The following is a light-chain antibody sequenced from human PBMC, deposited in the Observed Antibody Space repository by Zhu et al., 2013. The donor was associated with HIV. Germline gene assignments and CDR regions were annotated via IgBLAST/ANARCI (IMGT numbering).Light chain of an antibody. Sequence: EVVMTQSPATLSVSPGERVTFSCRASQSVYSDLAWYQQKPGQAPRLLIYAASTRATGIPARFSGSGSGTDFTLTISSLEPEDFAVYYCQQRSNWLLTFGGGTKVEIK. V-gene: IGKV3-11*01. J-gene: IGKJ4*01. CDR2: AAS. CDR3: QQRSNWLLT. CDR1: QSVYSD.